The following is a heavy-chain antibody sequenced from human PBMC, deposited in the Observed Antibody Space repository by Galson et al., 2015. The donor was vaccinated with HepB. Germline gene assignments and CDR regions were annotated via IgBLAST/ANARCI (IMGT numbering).Heavy chain of an antibody. Sequence: SLRLSCAASGFTFSSYSMNWVRQAPGKGLEWVSSISSSSSYIYYADSVKGRFTISRDNAKNSLYLQMNSLRAEDTAVYYCARVSMVRGVIATGDYWGQGTLVTVSS. CDR1: GFTFSSYS. V-gene: IGHV3-21*01. CDR3: ARVSMVRGVIATGDY. J-gene: IGHJ4*02. CDR2: ISSSSSYI. D-gene: IGHD3-10*01.